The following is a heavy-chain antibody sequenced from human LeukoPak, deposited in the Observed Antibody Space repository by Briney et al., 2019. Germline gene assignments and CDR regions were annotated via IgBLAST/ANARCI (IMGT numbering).Heavy chain of an antibody. J-gene: IGHJ5*02. V-gene: IGHV1-18*01. D-gene: IGHD3-3*01. CDR1: GYTFTSYG. Sequence: ASVKVSCKASGYTFTSYGISWVRQAPGQGLEWMGWISAYNGNTNYAQKLQGRVTMTTGTSTSTAYMELRSLRSDDTAVYYCARAYYDFWSGYDNANWFDPWGQGTLVTVSS. CDR2: ISAYNGNT. CDR3: ARAYYDFWSGYDNANWFDP.